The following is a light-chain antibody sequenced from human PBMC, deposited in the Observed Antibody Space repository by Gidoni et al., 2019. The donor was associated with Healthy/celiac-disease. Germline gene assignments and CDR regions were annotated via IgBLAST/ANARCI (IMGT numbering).Light chain of an antibody. Sequence: SYVLTQPPSVSVAPGQTARIPCGGNNIGSKSVHWYQQKPGQAPVLVVYDDSDRPSGTPERFSGSNSGNTATLTISRVEAGDEADYYCQVWDSSSDPWVFGGGTKLTVL. J-gene: IGLJ3*02. V-gene: IGLV3-21*02. CDR1: NIGSKS. CDR3: QVWDSSSDPWV. CDR2: DDS.